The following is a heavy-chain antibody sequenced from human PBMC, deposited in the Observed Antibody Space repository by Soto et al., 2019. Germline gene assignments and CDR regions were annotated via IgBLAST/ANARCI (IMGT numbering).Heavy chain of an antibody. D-gene: IGHD6-13*01. CDR2: ISGYNGET. CDR1: GYTFSNYG. CDR3: ARGGSSWSAEYYQH. V-gene: IGHV1-18*01. J-gene: IGHJ1*01. Sequence: QVQLVQSGAEVKKPGASVKVSCKASGYTFSNYGINWVRQAPGQGPEWMGWISGYNGETKYAQSLHGRATMTTDTSTSTAYMELRSLRSDDTAVYYCARGGSSWSAEYYQHWGQGTLVSVSS.